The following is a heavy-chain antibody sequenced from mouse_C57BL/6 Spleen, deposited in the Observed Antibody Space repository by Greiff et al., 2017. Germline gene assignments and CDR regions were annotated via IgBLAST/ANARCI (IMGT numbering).Heavy chain of an antibody. J-gene: IGHJ4*01. V-gene: IGHV1-81*01. CDR3: ATYGYDDVYAMYY. CDR1: GYTFTSYG. Sequence: QVQLQQSGAELARPGASVKLSCKASGYTFTSYGISWVKQRTGQGLEWIGESYPRSGNTYYNEKFKGKATLTADKSSSTAYMELRSLTSEDSAVYFCATYGYDDVYAMYYWGQGTSVTVSS. CDR2: SYPRSGNT. D-gene: IGHD2-2*01.